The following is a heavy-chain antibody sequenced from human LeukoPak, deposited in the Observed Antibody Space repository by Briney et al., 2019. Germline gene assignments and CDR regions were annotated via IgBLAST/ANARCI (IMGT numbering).Heavy chain of an antibody. D-gene: IGHD1-14*01. J-gene: IGHJ5*02. V-gene: IGHV4-59*08. CDR1: GGSISSYY. Sequence: PSETLSLTCTVSGGSISSYYWNWIRQPPGKGLEWIGYIYYTGSTNYNPSLKSRVTISVDTSKNQFPLKLSSVTAADTAVYYCASNPNTGSAFDPWGQGTLVTVSS. CDR2: IYYTGST. CDR3: ASNPNTGSAFDP.